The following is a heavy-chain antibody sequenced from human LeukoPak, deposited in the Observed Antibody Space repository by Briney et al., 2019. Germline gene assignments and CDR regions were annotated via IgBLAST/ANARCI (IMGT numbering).Heavy chain of an antibody. CDR2: TVSEIDGGTT. D-gene: IGHD1-7*01. Sequence: GGSLRLSCAASGFTFNYAWMSRVRQVPGKGLEWVGQTVSEIDGGTTDYATPVKGRFTISRDDSKSTLYLQMNSLKIEDTAVYYCTTDEDWNYARKDVWGQGATVIVSS. J-gene: IGHJ6*02. V-gene: IGHV3-15*04. CDR1: GFTFNYAW. CDR3: TTDEDWNYARKDV.